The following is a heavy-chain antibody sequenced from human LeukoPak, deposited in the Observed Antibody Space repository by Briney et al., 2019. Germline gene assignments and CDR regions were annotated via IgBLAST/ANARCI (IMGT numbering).Heavy chain of an antibody. J-gene: IGHJ4*02. Sequence: GGSLRLSCAASGFTFSSYWMSWVRQAPGKGLEWVANIKQDGSEKYYVDSVKGRFTISRDNAKNSLYLQMNSLRAEDTAVYYCARAYYDYVWGSYGNWGQGTLVTVSS. D-gene: IGHD3-16*01. V-gene: IGHV3-7*04. CDR1: GFTFSSYW. CDR3: ARAYYDYVWGSYGN. CDR2: IKQDGSEK.